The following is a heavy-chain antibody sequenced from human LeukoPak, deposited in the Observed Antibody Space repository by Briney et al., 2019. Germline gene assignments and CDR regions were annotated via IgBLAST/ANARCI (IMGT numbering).Heavy chain of an antibody. D-gene: IGHD3-16*02. Sequence: SETLSLTCNVSGGSISTSSYYWGWIRQSPVKGLEWIGNLDFSGRTNYNPSLKSRVTLSVDTSQTQFSLRLTSVTAADTAVYYCVTSVTVTFTPPAYWGRGALVTVSS. V-gene: IGHV4-39*07. CDR1: GGSISTSSYY. CDR3: VTSVTVTFTPPAY. J-gene: IGHJ4*02. CDR2: LDFSGRT.